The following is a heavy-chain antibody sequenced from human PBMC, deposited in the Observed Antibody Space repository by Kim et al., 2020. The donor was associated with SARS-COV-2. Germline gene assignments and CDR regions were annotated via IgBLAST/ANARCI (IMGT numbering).Heavy chain of an antibody. CDR3: AREWGASCLRYFDWLLYCPRYFDY. D-gene: IGHD3-9*01. CDR1: GFTFSSYW. Sequence: GGSLRLSCAASGFTFSSYWMSWVRQAPGKGLEWVANIKQDGSEKYYVDSVKGRFTISRDNAKNSLYLQMNSLRAEDTAVYYCAREWGASCLRYFDWLLYCPRYFDYWGQGTLVTVSS. CDR2: IKQDGSEK. J-gene: IGHJ4*02. V-gene: IGHV3-7*03.